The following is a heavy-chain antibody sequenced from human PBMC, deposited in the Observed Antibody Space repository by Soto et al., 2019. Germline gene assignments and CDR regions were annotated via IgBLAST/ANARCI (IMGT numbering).Heavy chain of an antibody. CDR2: ISYDGSNK. CDR1: GFTFSSYA. V-gene: IGHV3-30-3*01. D-gene: IGHD3-10*01. CDR3: ARGGGWGLFGEFIL. Sequence: QVQLVESGGGVVQTGRSLRLSCAASGFTFSSYAMHWVRQSPGKWLEWVAVISYDGSNKYYADSVKGRFTISRDNSKNTLYLQMNSLRAEDTAVYYCARGGGWGLFGEFILWGQGTLVTVSS. J-gene: IGHJ4*02.